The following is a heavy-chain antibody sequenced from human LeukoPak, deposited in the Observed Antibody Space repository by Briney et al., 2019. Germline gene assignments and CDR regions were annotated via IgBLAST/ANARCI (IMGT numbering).Heavy chain of an antibody. CDR1: GYTFTSYG. V-gene: IGHV1-18*01. CDR2: ISAYNGNT. J-gene: IGHJ3*02. D-gene: IGHD3-10*01. CDR3: AGDRVITMVRGVISSAFDI. Sequence: ASVKVSCKASGYTFTSYGISWVRQAPGQGLEWMGWISAYNGNTNYAQKLQGRVTMTTDTSTSTAYMELRSLRSDDTAVYYCAGDRVITMVRGVISSAFDIWGQGTMVTVSS.